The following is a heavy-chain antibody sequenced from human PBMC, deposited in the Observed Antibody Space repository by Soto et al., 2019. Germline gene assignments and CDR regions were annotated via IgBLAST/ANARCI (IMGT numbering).Heavy chain of an antibody. CDR3: ARAAYDAFDI. CDR1: GGSISSGDYY. Sequence: QVQLQESGPGLVKPSQTLSLTCTVSGGSISSGDYYWSWIRQPPGKGLEWIGYIYYSGSTYYNPSHKRRFTTSVHTTKSQLSLTLISVTAADTAVYYCARAAYDAFDIWGQGTMVTVSS. J-gene: IGHJ3*02. V-gene: IGHV4-30-4*01. CDR2: IYYSGST.